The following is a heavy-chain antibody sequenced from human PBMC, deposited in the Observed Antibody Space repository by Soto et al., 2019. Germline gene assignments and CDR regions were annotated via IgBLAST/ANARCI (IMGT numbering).Heavy chain of an antibody. CDR1: GFTFSSYG. Sequence: GGSLRLSCAASGFTFSSYGMHWVRQAPGKGLEWVAVIWYDGSNKYYADSVKGRFTISRDNSKNTLYLQMNRLRAEDTAVYYCARDSCSGGSCYSGFDYWGQGTRVTVSS. CDR2: IWYDGSNK. V-gene: IGHV3-33*01. CDR3: ARDSCSGGSCYSGFDY. J-gene: IGHJ4*02. D-gene: IGHD2-15*01.